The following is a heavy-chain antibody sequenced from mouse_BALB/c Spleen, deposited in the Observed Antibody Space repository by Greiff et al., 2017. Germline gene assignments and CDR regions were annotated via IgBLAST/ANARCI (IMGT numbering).Heavy chain of an antibody. CDR1: GYTFTSYY. CDR3: TRSRVITTGFAY. Sequence: QVHVKQSGAELVKPGASVKLSCKASGYTFTSYYMYWVKQRPGQGLEWIGEINPSNGGTNFNEKFKSKATLTVDKSSSTAYMQLSSLTSEDSAVYYCTRSRVITTGFAYWGQGTLVTVSA. V-gene: IGHV1S81*02. J-gene: IGHJ3*01. CDR2: INPSNGGT. D-gene: IGHD1-1*01.